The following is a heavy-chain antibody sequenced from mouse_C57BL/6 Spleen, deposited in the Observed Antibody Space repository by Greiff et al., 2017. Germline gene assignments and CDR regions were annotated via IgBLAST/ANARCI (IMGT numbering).Heavy chain of an antibody. CDR2: INPSTGGT. V-gene: IGHV1-42*01. CDR1: GYSFTGYY. CDR3: ASRITTVDY. D-gene: IGHD1-1*01. Sequence: DVQLQESGPELVKPGASVKISCKASGYSFTGYYMNWVKQSPEKSLEWIGEINPSTGGTTYNQKFKAKATLTVDKSSSTAYMQLKSLTSEDSAVYYCASRITTVDYWGQGTTRTVSS. J-gene: IGHJ2*01.